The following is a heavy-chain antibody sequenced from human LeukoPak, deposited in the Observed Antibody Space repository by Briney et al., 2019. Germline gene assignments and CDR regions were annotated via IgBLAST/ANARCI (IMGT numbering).Heavy chain of an antibody. V-gene: IGHV3-30-3*01. J-gene: IGHJ4*02. CDR1: GFTFSSYT. Sequence: PGGSLRLSCAASGFTFSSYTMHWVRQAPDKGLEWVAVISHDGGNKYYADSVKGQFTISRDNSKNTLYLQMNGLRAEETAMYYCATPYTSGWSLYFDNWGQGTLVTVSS. CDR3: ATPYTSGWSLYFDN. D-gene: IGHD6-19*01. CDR2: ISHDGGNK.